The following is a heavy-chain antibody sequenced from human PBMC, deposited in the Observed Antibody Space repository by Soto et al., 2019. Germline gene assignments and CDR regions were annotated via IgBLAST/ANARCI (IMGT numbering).Heavy chain of an antibody. Sequence: ASVKVSCTASGYIFTAYGLHWVRQAPGQGLEWMGWINGGNGNTKYSQKFQGRVTITRDTSATTTYMELSSLRSEDTAVFYCARAIFRSGSYEFVTTDYSDSWGQGTLVTVSS. V-gene: IGHV1-3*01. CDR1: GYIFTAYG. CDR3: ARAIFRSGSYEFVTTDYSDS. D-gene: IGHD3-10*01. CDR2: INGGNGNT. J-gene: IGHJ4*02.